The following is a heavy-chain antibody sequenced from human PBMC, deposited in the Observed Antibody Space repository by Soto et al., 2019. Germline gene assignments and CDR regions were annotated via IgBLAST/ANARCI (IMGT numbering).Heavy chain of an antibody. Sequence: SETLSLTCTVSGDSISTFYWSWIRQPPGKGLEWIGYIHYSGSTNYNPSLKSQGIISVDTSKNQFSLKLSSVTAADTAVYFCARVRSNLFDHWGQGNLVTVSS. J-gene: IGHJ4*02. CDR2: IHYSGST. D-gene: IGHD3-3*01. CDR1: GDSISTFY. CDR3: ARVRSNLFDH. V-gene: IGHV4-59*01.